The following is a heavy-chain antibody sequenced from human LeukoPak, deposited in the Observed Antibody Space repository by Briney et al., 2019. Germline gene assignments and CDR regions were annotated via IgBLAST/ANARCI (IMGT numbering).Heavy chain of an antibody. J-gene: IGHJ4*02. CDR2: INHSGST. D-gene: IGHD3-22*01. V-gene: IGHV4-34*01. Sequence: ETLSLTCAVYGGSFSGYYWSWIGQPPGKGLEWIGEINHSGSTNYNPCLKSYVNLSVDTSKNQFSLKLSSVTAADTAVYYCARDYYDSSGTNHNLGYWGQGTLVTVSS. CDR1: GGSFSGYY. CDR3: ARDYYDSSGTNHNLGY.